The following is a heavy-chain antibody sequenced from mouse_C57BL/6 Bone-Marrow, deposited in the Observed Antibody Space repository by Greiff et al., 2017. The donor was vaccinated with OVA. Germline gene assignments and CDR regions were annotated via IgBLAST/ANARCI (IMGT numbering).Heavy chain of an antibody. CDR2: IHPNSGST. D-gene: IGHD1-1*01. V-gene: IGHV1-64*01. Sequence: QVQLQQPGAELVKPGASVKLSCKASGYTFTSYWMHWVKQRPGQGLEWIGMIHPNSGSTNYNEKFKSKATLTVDKSSSTAYMQLSSLKSEDSAVYYCARSGSLLVTTVVATDYFDYWGQGTTLTVSS. CDR3: ARSGSLLVTTVVATDYFDY. J-gene: IGHJ2*01. CDR1: GYTFTSYW.